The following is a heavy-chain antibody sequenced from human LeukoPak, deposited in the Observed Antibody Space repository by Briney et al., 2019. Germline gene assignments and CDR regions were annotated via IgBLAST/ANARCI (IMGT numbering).Heavy chain of an antibody. V-gene: IGHV4-39*01. CDR2: IYYSGST. Sequence: SETLSLTCTVSGGSITSSSYYWGWIRQPPGKGLEWIGSIYYSGSTYYNPSLKSRVTISVDTSTNQSSLILSSVPAADTALYYCATGPRYCTSSTCYDKGSWFDPWGQGTLVAVSS. D-gene: IGHD2-2*01. J-gene: IGHJ5*02. CDR3: ATGPRYCTSSTCYDKGSWFDP. CDR1: GGSITSSSYY.